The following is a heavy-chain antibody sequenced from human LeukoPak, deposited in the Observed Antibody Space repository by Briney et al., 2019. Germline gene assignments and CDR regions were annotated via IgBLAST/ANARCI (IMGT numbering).Heavy chain of an antibody. V-gene: IGHV7-4-1*02. Sequence: ASVKVSCKASGYTFTSYAMNWVRQAPGQGLEWMGWINTNTGNPTYAQGFTGRFVFSLDTSVSTAYLQISSLKAEDTAVYYCARDIALVGTIQYWRKNWFDPWGQGTLVTVSS. D-gene: IGHD3-3*01. CDR1: GYTFTSYA. CDR3: ARDIALVGTIQYWRKNWFDP. J-gene: IGHJ5*02. CDR2: INTNTGNP.